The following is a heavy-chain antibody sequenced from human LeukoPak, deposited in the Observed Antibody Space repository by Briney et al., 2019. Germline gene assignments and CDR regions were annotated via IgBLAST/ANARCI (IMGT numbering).Heavy chain of an antibody. CDR1: GGSNSTYY. J-gene: IGHJ6*02. CDR2: ILYTGNT. V-gene: IGHV4-59*01. CDR3: AREDPQTTVPEGMDV. Sequence: SETLSLTCTVSGGSNSTYYWSWIRQPPGKRLEWIGYILYTGNTNYNPSLKSRVTMSVDTSKNQFSLKLSSVTAADTAVYYCAREDPQTTVPEGMDVWGPGTTVTVSS. D-gene: IGHD4-17*01.